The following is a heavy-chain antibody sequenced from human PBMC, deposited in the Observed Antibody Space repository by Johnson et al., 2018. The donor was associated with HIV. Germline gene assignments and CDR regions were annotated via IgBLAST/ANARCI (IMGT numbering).Heavy chain of an antibody. CDR1: GFTFSSYT. Sequence: QVQLVESGGGVVQPGRSLRLSCVASGFTFSSYTMHWVRQAPGKGLEWVAVISYDGSNKYYADSVKGRFTISRDNSKNTLYLQMNSLRGEDTAVYYCAQEKNGYHWTFDIWGQGTIVTVSA. D-gene: IGHD5-24*01. CDR2: ISYDGSNK. V-gene: IGHV3-30*04. CDR3: AQEKNGYHWTFDI. J-gene: IGHJ3*02.